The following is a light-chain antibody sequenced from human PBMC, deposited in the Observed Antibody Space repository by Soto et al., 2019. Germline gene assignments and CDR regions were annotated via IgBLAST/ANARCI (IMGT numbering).Light chain of an antibody. V-gene: IGLV2-14*01. CDR3: CSYTSSTNVL. Sequence: QSALTQPASVSGSPGQSITISCTGTSSDVGGYNYVSWYQQHPGKAPKLMIYEVSYRPSGVSNRFSGSKSGNTASLTISGLRAEDEADYYCCSYTSSTNVLFGGGTKLTVL. CDR1: SSDVGGYNY. J-gene: IGLJ2*01. CDR2: EVS.